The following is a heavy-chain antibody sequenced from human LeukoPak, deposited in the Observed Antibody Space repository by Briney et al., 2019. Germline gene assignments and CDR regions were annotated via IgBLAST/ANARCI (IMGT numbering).Heavy chain of an antibody. V-gene: IGHV1-69*13. CDR2: IIPIFGTA. D-gene: IGHD6-19*01. CDR3: ARGHSIAVADYYYGMDV. J-gene: IGHJ6*02. Sequence: SVKVSCKASGGTFSSYAISWVRQAPGQGLEWMGGIIPIFGTANYAQKFQGRVTITADESTSTAYMELSSLRSEDTAVYYCARGHSIAVADYYYGMDVWGQGTTVTVSS. CDR1: GGTFSSYA.